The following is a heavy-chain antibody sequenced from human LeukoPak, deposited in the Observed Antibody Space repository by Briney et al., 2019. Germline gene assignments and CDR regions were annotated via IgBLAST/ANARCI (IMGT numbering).Heavy chain of an antibody. J-gene: IGHJ6*02. CDR2: ISPRGDST. CDR3: AKALTYGDYYYGMDV. V-gene: IGHV3-23*01. D-gene: IGHD4-17*01. Sequence: GVSLRLSCAASGFTFTKYAMTWVRQAPGKGLEWVSAISPRGDSTYYADSVKGRFTISRDKSKSTLFLQMNSLRAEDTAVYHCAKALTYGDYYYGMDVWGQGTTVTVSS. CDR1: GFTFTKYA.